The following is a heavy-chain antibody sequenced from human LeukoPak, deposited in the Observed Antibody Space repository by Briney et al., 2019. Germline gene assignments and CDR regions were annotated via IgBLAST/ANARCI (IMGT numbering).Heavy chain of an antibody. CDR1: GFRSSDFW. Sequence: GGSLRLSCEVSGFRSSDFWMSWVRQAPGKGLEWVANIDHSGGEIQCVDSLKGRFTISRDNAKNSVYLQMNSLRADDTAVYFCARDSNPNDGQIFYDAFDIWGQGTTVVVSS. CDR3: ARDSNPNDGQIFYDAFDI. D-gene: IGHD3-9*01. J-gene: IGHJ3*02. CDR2: IDHSGGEI. V-gene: IGHV3-7*01.